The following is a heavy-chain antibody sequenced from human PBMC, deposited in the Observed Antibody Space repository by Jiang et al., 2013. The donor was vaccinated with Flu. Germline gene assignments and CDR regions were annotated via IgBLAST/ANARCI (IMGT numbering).Heavy chain of an antibody. CDR3: ARGGIAAAGTVFDY. CDR2: IIPIFGTA. Sequence: SYAISWVRQAPGQGLEWMGGIIPIFGTANYAQKFQGRVTITADESTSTAYMELSSLRSEDTAVYYCARGGIAAAGTVFDYWGQGTLVTVSS. D-gene: IGHD6-13*01. J-gene: IGHJ4*02. CDR1: SYA. V-gene: IGHV1-69*01.